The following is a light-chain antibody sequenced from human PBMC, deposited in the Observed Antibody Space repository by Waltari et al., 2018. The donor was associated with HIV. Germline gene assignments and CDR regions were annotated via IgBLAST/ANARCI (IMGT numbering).Light chain of an antibody. CDR3: SSYANKNGFYVV. J-gene: IGLJ2*01. Sequence: QSALTQPPSASGSPGPSVTISCPGTNRDIGGYNSVSWYQQHPGKAPKPVLSAVPKRPSGVPGRFSGSKSGTTASLTVSGLQAGDEADYYCSSYANKNGFYVVFGGGTRLTVL. V-gene: IGLV2-8*01. CDR1: NRDIGGYNS. CDR2: AVP.